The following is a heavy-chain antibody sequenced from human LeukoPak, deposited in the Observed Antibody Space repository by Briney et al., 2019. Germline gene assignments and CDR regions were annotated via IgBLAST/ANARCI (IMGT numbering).Heavy chain of an antibody. CDR1: GYTFTSYG. Sequence: ASVKVSCKASGYTFTSYGISWVRQAPGQGLEWMGWISAYNGNTNYAQKFQGRVTMTRDTSISTAYMELSRLRSDDTAVYYCARGVVIARNMDVWGKGTTVTVSS. CDR2: ISAYNGNT. J-gene: IGHJ6*03. CDR3: ARGVVIARNMDV. D-gene: IGHD2-21*01. V-gene: IGHV1-18*01.